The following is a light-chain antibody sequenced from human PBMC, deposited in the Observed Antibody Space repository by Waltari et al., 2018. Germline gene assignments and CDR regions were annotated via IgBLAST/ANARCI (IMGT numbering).Light chain of an antibody. CDR2: RAF. CDR1: QSISTW. Sequence: DIQLTQSPSTLSVSVGDRLTITCRASQSISTWLAWYQQKPGEAPKLLIYRAFSLESGVPSRFSGSGSGTDFTLTISSLQPDDLATYYCQQYYNFPLTFGGGTKVEIK. J-gene: IGKJ4*01. CDR3: QQYYNFPLT. V-gene: IGKV1-5*03.